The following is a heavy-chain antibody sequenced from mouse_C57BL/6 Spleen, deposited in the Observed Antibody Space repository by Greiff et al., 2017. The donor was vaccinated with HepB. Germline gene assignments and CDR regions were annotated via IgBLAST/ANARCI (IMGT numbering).Heavy chain of an antibody. D-gene: IGHD2-4*01. CDR1: GYTFTSYW. Sequence: QVHVKQPGTELVKPGASVKLSCKASGYTFTSYWMHWVKQRPGQGLEWIGNINPSNGGTNYNEKFKSKATLTVDKSSSTAYMQLSSLTSEDSAVYYCARSRYDYDAWFAYWGQGTLVTVSA. CDR3: ARSRYDYDAWFAY. V-gene: IGHV1-53*01. J-gene: IGHJ3*01. CDR2: INPSNGGT.